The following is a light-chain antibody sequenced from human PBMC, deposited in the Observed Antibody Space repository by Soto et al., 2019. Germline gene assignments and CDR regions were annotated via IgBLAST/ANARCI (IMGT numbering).Light chain of an antibody. Sequence: SYELTQPPSVSVSPGQTVSITCSGDKLGDKYACWYQQKPGQSPVLVIYQDSKRPSGIPERFSGSNSGNTATLTISGTQAMDEADYYCQAWDSSLVVFGGGTKLTVL. CDR1: KLGDKY. V-gene: IGLV3-1*01. CDR3: QAWDSSLVV. J-gene: IGLJ2*01. CDR2: QDS.